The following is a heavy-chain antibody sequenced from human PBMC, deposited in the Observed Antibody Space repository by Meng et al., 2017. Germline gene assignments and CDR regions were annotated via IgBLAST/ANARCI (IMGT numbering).Heavy chain of an antibody. CDR2: INPNSGGT. V-gene: IGHV1-2*06. CDR3: ARGNYGDYLYYFDY. Sequence: QVQLVQSGAEVRKPGASVKVSCKASGYTFTGYYMHWVRQAPGQGLEWMGRINPNSGGTNYAQKFQGRVTMTRDTSISTAYMELRSLRSDDTAVYYCARGNYGDYLYYFDYWGQGTLVTVSS. CDR1: GYTFTGYY. J-gene: IGHJ4*02. D-gene: IGHD4-17*01.